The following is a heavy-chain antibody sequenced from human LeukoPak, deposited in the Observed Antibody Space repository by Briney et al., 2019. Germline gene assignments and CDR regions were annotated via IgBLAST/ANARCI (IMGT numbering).Heavy chain of an antibody. CDR1: GFTFGDYA. Sequence: GGSLRLSCTASGFTFGDYAMSWVRQAPGKGLEWVGFIRSKAYGGTTEYAASVKGRFTISRDDSKSIAYLQMNSLKTEDTAVYYCTRGYYYYYMDVWGKGTTVTVSS. CDR2: IRSKAYGGTT. J-gene: IGHJ6*03. V-gene: IGHV3-49*04. CDR3: TRGYYYYYMDV.